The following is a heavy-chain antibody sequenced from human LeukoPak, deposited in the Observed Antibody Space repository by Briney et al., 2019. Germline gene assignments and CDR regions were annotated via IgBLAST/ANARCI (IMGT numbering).Heavy chain of an antibody. CDR1: GYTFTGYF. J-gene: IGHJ5*02. D-gene: IGHD6-13*01. V-gene: IGHV1-2*02. CDR2: INPDSGGT. Sequence: ASVKVSCKASGYTFTGYFIHWVRQAPGQGLEWMGWINPDSGGTNYAQKFQGRVTMTRDTSISTAYMELSRLRSDDTAVYYCARDVSSSFGGNWFDPWGQGSLVTVSS. CDR3: ARDVSSSFGGNWFDP.